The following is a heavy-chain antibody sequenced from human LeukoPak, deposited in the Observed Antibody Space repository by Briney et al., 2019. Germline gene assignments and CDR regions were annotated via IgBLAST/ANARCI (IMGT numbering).Heavy chain of an antibody. J-gene: IGHJ3*02. CDR1: GGSISSGGYY. D-gene: IGHD2-21*02. CDR3: ARLCGGDCPRAGAFDI. CDR2: IYYSGST. Sequence: PSETLSLTCTVSGGSISSGGYYWSWIRQHPGKGLEWIGYIYYSGSTYYNPSLKSRVTISVDTSKNQFSLKLSSVTAADTAVYYCARLCGGDCPRAGAFDIWGQGTMVTVSS. V-gene: IGHV4-31*03.